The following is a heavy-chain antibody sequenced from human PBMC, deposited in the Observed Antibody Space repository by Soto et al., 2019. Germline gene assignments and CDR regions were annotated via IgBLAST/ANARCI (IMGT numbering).Heavy chain of an antibody. V-gene: IGHV3-33*01. CDR2: IWFDGSNK. Sequence: QMQLVESGGGVVQPGRSLRLSCAASGFTFRSYGIHWVRQAPGKGLEWVALIWFDGSNKYYADSVKGRFAVSRDNSKNTLYLQMNSLRVEDTAVYYCVRDRLVPYGYGMDVWGQGTTVTVSS. D-gene: IGHD2-2*01. CDR3: VRDRLVPYGYGMDV. CDR1: GFTFRSYG. J-gene: IGHJ6*02.